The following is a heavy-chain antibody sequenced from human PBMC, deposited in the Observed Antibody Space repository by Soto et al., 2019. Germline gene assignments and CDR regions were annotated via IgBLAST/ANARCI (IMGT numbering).Heavy chain of an antibody. Sequence: ASVKVSCKASGYTFTSYYMHWVRQAPGQGLEWMGIINPSGGSTSYAQKFQGRVTMTRDTSTSTVYMELSSLRSEDTAVYYCARSPAKMANDYYYYYMDVWGKGTTVTVSS. V-gene: IGHV1-46*03. CDR3: ARSPAKMANDYYYYYMDV. D-gene: IGHD2-8*01. CDR2: INPSGGST. J-gene: IGHJ6*03. CDR1: GYTFTSYY.